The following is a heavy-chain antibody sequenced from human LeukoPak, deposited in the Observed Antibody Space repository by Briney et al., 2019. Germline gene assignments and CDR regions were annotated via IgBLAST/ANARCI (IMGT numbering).Heavy chain of an antibody. D-gene: IGHD2-21*02. V-gene: IGHV3-30-3*01. Sequence: PGGSLRLSCAASGFTFSSYAMHWVRQAPGKGLEWVAVISYDGSNKYYADSVKGRFTISRDNSKNTLYLQMNSLRAEDTAEYYCARDRHIVVVTARLAAFDIWGQGTMVTVSS. J-gene: IGHJ3*02. CDR1: GFTFSSYA. CDR3: ARDRHIVVVTARLAAFDI. CDR2: ISYDGSNK.